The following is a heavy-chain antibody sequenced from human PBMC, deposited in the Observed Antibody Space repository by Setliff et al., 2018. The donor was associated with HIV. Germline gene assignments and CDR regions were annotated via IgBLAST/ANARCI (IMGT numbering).Heavy chain of an antibody. V-gene: IGHV4-39*01. CDR2: IYHSGNT. CDR1: GGHITSNTYF. Sequence: KASETLSLTCSVSGGHITSNTYFWDWIRQAPGKGLEWIGSIYHSGNTYYNPSLKSRVSISVDTSKRQFSLKLTSVTAGDSALYYCARRRGQKATGWYYFDFWGQGALVTVSS. D-gene: IGHD6-19*01. J-gene: IGHJ4*02. CDR3: ARRRGQKATGWYYFDF.